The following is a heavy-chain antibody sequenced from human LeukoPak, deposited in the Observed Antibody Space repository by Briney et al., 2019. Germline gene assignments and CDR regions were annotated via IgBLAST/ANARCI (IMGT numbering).Heavy chain of an antibody. CDR2: IYYSGSP. CDR1: GGSISSSSYY. CDR3: ATWRTAKTGFDY. V-gene: IGHV4-39*01. J-gene: IGHJ4*02. D-gene: IGHD1-1*01. Sequence: PSETLSLTCTVSGGSISSSSYYWGWIRQPPGKGLEWIGSIYYSGSPSYNPSLKSRVTISVDTSKNQFSLRLSSVTAADTAVYYCATWRTAKTGFDYWGQGTLVTVSS.